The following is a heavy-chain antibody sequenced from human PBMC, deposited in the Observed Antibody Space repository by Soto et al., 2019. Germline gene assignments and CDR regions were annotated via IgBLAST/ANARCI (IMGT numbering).Heavy chain of an antibody. CDR2: IIPIFGTA. V-gene: IGHV1-69*06. CDR1: GGTFSSYA. CDR3: ACAPNLGCYDFYYYDSMDV. Sequence: SVMVSCKASGGTFSSYAISWVRQAPGQGLEWMGGIIPIFGTANYAQKFQGRVTITADKSTSTAYMELSSLRSEDTAVYYCACAPNLGCYDFYYYDSMDVRGQGTTLTVA. J-gene: IGHJ6*02. D-gene: IGHD3-3*01.